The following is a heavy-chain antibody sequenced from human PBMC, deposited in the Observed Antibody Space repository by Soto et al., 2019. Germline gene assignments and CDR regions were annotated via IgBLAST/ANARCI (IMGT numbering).Heavy chain of an antibody. V-gene: IGHV1-69*01. CDR1: GGTFSSYA. J-gene: IGHJ6*02. CDR2: IIPIFGTA. D-gene: IGHD3-10*01. CDR3: ARAANYYGSGSYSTLYYYYGMDV. Sequence: QVQLVQSGAEVKKPGSSVKVSCKASGGTFSSYAISWVRQAPGQGLEWMGGIIPIFGTANYAQKFQGRVTITADESTSTAYMELSSLRSEGTAVYYCARAANYYGSGSYSTLYYYYGMDVWGQGTTVTVSS.